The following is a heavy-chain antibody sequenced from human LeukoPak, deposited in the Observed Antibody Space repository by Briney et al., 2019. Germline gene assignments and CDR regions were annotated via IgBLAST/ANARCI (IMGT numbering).Heavy chain of an antibody. CDR2: IYHSGTT. CDR3: ARAYSSSWYFNWFDP. D-gene: IGHD6-13*01. CDR1: GGSISSSIYY. V-gene: IGHV4-39*02. J-gene: IGHJ5*02. Sequence: SETLSLTCTVSGGSISSSIYYWGWIRQPPGKGLEWIGSIYHSGTTYYNPSLKSRVTILVDTSKNHLSLKLSSVTAADTAVYFCARAYSSSWYFNWFDPWGQGTLVTVSS.